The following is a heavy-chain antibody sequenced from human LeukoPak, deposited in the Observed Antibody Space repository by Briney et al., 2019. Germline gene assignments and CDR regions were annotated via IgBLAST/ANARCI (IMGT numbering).Heavy chain of an antibody. CDR2: IYPGDSDT. V-gene: IGHV5-51*01. Sequence: KGLEWMGIIYPGDSDTRYSPSFQGQVTISADKSISNAYLQWSSLKASDTAMYYCARRPMYYYGSGKVSFAFDIWGQGKMVTVSS. D-gene: IGHD3-10*01. CDR3: ARRPMYYYGSGKVSFAFDI. J-gene: IGHJ3*02.